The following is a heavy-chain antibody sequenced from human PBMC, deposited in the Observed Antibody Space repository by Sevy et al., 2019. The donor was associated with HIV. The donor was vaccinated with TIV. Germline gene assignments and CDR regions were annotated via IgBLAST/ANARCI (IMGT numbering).Heavy chain of an antibody. J-gene: IGHJ6*02. V-gene: IGHV1-46*03. D-gene: IGHD6-13*01. CDR3: AGAAGTMNNDYDGIDA. CDR1: GYTFTRYY. CDR2: INPSDCST. Sequence: ASVKVSCKACGYTFTRYYMHWLRQAPAQGLEWMGIINPSDCSTSYAQKFQGRVTMTRDTSTSTVYMELSSLRSDDTAVYDCAGAAGTMNNDYDGIDAWGQGTTVTVS.